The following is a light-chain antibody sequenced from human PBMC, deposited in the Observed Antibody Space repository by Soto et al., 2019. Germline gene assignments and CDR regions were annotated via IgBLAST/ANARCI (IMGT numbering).Light chain of an antibody. CDR3: QQYNNWPQT. J-gene: IGKJ1*01. CDR1: QSVSSN. V-gene: IGKV3-15*01. Sequence: EIVMTQSPATLSVSPGERATLSCRASQSVSSNLAWYQQKPGQAPRLLIYGASTRATGIPARFGGSGSGTDFTLTISSLEPEDFAVYYCQQYNNWPQTFGQGTKVDIK. CDR2: GAS.